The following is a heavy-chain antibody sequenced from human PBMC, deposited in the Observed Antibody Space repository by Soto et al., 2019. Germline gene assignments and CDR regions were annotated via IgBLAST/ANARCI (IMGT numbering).Heavy chain of an antibody. D-gene: IGHD3-22*01. CDR2: LSSSGSTI. Sequence: PWGSLTLCCVSSVFTFSTYEMNWVGHATGKGVEWVSYLSSSGSTIYYAASVKGRFTISIDNAKNSLYLQMNSLRAEDTTVYYCARDPHYYDSSGPTSNYWGQGTLVTVSS. CDR1: VFTFSTYE. J-gene: IGHJ4*02. CDR3: ARDPHYYDSSGPTSNY. V-gene: IGHV3-48*03.